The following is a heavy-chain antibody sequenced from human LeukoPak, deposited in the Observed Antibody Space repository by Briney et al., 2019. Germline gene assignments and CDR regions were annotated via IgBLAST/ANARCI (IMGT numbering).Heavy chain of an antibody. CDR1: GGSISSYY. J-gene: IGHJ4*02. CDR2: IYTSGST. V-gene: IGHV4-4*07. Sequence: PSETLSLTCTVSGGSISSYYWSWIRQPAGKGLEWIGRIYTSGSTNYNPSLKSRVTMSVDTSKNQFSLKLSSVTAADTAVYYCAGKAYYYDSSGQDYWGQGTLVTVSS. CDR3: AGKAYYYDSSGQDY. D-gene: IGHD3-22*01.